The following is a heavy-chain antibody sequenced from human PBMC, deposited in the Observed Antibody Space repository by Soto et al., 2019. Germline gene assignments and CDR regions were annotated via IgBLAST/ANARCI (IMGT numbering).Heavy chain of an antibody. Sequence: EVQLVESGGGLVQPGRSLRLSCAASGFTFDDYAMHWVRQAPGKGLEWVSGISWNSGSIGYAESVKGRFTISRGNAKNSLYLQMNSLRAEDTALYYCAKDRDSSYDSSGTPGFDPWGQGTLVTVSS. CDR3: AKDRDSSYDSSGTPGFDP. CDR1: GFTFDDYA. J-gene: IGHJ5*02. D-gene: IGHD3-22*01. V-gene: IGHV3-9*01. CDR2: ISWNSGSI.